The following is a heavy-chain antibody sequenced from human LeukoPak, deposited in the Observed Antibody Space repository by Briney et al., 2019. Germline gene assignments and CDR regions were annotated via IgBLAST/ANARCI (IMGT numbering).Heavy chain of an antibody. CDR3: ARDSVEASNYFDY. D-gene: IGHD4-23*01. CDR1: GFTFNNYW. Sequence: GGSLRLPCAASGFTFNNYWMSWVRQAPGKGLEWVANIKQDGSEKYYIDSVKGRFTISRDNAKNSLYLQMNSLRAEDTAVYYCARDSVEASNYFDYWGQGILVTVSS. J-gene: IGHJ4*02. V-gene: IGHV3-7*01. CDR2: IKQDGSEK.